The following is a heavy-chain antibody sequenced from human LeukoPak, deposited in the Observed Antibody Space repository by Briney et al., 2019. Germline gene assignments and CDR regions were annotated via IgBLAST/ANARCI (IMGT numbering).Heavy chain of an antibody. CDR3: ARDRGYRGYDHFDY. V-gene: IGHV4-4*07. J-gene: IGHJ4*02. D-gene: IGHD5-12*01. CDR2: IYSSGST. Sequence: PSETLSLTCTVSGGSINSYYWSWIRQPAGKGLEWIGRIYSSGSTNYNPSFKSRVTMSVVTSKNQFFLKLSSVTAADTAVYYCARDRGYRGYDHFDYWGQGTLVTVSS. CDR1: GGSINSYY.